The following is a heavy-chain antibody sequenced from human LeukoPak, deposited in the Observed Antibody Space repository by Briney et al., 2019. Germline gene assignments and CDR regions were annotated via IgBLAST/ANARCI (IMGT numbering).Heavy chain of an antibody. CDR2: VYTSGST. CDR1: GGSISSYY. V-gene: IGHV4-4*07. D-gene: IGHD6-19*01. Sequence: SSETLSVICTVSGGSISSYYWSWIRQPAGKGLEWIGRVYTSGSTNYNPSLKSRVNISLDTPKNQFSLKLISVTAADTAVYFCARLQWLSTPFFDYWGQGTLVIVSS. CDR3: ARLQWLSTPFFDY. J-gene: IGHJ4*02.